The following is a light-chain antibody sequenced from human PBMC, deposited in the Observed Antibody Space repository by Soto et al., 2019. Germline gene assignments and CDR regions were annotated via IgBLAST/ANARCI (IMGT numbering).Light chain of an antibody. CDR3: QQRSNWPPTWT. V-gene: IGKV3-11*01. Sequence: IVLTQSPATLSLSPGERATLSCRASQSVSRYLAWYQHKPGQAPRLLIYDASKRATGIPARFSGSGSGTDFTLTISSLEPEDFAVYYCQQRSNWPPTWTFGQGTKVAI. CDR2: DAS. CDR1: QSVSRY. J-gene: IGKJ1*01.